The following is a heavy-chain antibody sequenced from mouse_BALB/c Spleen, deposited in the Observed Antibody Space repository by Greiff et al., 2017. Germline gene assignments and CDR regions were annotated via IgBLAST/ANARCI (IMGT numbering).Heavy chain of an antibody. J-gene: IGHJ4*01. V-gene: IGHV2-9*02. CDR1: GFSLTSYG. CDR3: AKVAKDAMDY. D-gene: IGHD1-1*01. Sequence: QVQLKESGPGLVAPSQSLSITCTVSGFSLTSYGVHWVRQPPGKGLEWLGVIWAGGSTNYNSALMSRLSISKDNSKSQVFLKMNSLQTDDTAMYYCAKVAKDAMDYWGQGTSVTVSS. CDR2: IWAGGST.